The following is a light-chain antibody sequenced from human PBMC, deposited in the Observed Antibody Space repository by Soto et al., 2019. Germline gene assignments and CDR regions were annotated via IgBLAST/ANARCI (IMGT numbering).Light chain of an antibody. V-gene: IGKV3-11*01. CDR3: QQRSNWPHT. Sequence: EIVLTQSPATLSLSPGERATLSCRASQSVSSYLAWYQQKPGQAPRLLIYDASNRATGIPARFSGSGSGTDVTLTISSLEPEDFAVYYGQQRSNWPHTFGGGTKVEIK. CDR2: DAS. CDR1: QSVSSY. J-gene: IGKJ4*01.